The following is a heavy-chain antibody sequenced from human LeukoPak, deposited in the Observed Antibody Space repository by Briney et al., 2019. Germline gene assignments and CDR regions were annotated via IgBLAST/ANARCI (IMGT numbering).Heavy chain of an antibody. V-gene: IGHV4-59*01. J-gene: IGHJ4*02. Sequence: KPSETLSLTCTVSGGSISSYYWSWIRQPPGKGLEWIGYIYYSGSTNYNPSLKSRVTISVDTSKNQFSLKLSSVTAADTAVYYCARWFAPGSYYFDYWGQGTLATVSS. D-gene: IGHD3-10*01. CDR1: GGSISSYY. CDR2: IYYSGST. CDR3: ARWFAPGSYYFDY.